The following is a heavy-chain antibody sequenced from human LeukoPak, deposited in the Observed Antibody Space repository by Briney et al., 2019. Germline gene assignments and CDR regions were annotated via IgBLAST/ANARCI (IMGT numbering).Heavy chain of an antibody. J-gene: IGHJ4*02. V-gene: IGHV3-30*18. Sequence: GGSLRLSCAASGFTFSSYGMHWVRQAPGKGLEWVAVISYDGSNKYYADSVKGRFTISRDNSKNTLYLQMNSLRAEDTAVYYCAKDHSTNLGDYWGQGTLVTVSS. CDR3: AKDHSTNLGDY. CDR1: GFTFSSYG. CDR2: ISYDGSNK. D-gene: IGHD6-13*01.